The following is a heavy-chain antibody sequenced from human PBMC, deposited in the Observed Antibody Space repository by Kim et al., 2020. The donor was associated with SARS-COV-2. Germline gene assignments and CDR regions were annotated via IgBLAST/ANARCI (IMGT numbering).Heavy chain of an antibody. CDR3: AKDHDDYYYYGMDV. Sequence: GGSLRLSCAASGFTFSSYGMHWVRQAPGKGLEWVAVISYDGSNKYYADSVKGRFTISRDNSKNTLYLQMNSLRAEDTAVYYCAKDHDDYYYYGMDVWGQ. CDR2: ISYDGSNK. V-gene: IGHV3-30*18. CDR1: GFTFSSYG. J-gene: IGHJ6*02.